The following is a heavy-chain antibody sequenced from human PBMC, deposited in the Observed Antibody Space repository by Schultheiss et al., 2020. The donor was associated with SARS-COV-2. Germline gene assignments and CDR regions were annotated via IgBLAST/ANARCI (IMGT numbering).Heavy chain of an antibody. CDR1: GFTFSSYE. D-gene: IGHD1-14*01. J-gene: IGHJ4*02. CDR2: ISSSGSTI. V-gene: IGHV3-48*03. Sequence: GGSLRLSCAASGFTFSSYEMNWVRQAPGKGLEWVSYISSSGSTIYYADSVKGRFTISRDNAKNSLYLQMNTLRAEDTAVYYCAKGGIAEPLNYWGQGTLVTVSS. CDR3: AKGGIAEPLNY.